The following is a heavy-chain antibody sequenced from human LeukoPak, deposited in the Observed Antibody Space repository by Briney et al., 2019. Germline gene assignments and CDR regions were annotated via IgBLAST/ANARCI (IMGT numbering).Heavy chain of an antibody. V-gene: IGHV3-9*01. CDR2: ISWNGAIM. D-gene: IGHD2-2*01. Sequence: GRSLRLSCATSGFKFDDYGMHWVRQAPRKGLEWVSGISWNGAIMVYADSVKGRFTISRDNAKNSLSLQMNSLRADDTAVYYCARNPAKVFPAVYWGQGTLVTVSS. J-gene: IGHJ4*02. CDR1: GFKFDDYG. CDR3: ARNPAKVFPAVY.